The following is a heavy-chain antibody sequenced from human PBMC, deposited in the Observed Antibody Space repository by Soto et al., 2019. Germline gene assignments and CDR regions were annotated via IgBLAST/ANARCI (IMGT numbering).Heavy chain of an antibody. V-gene: IGHV4-39*01. CDR3: ARLSGRRFFEY. CDR1: GGALYSPSYY. J-gene: IGHJ4*02. CDR2: IYYSGST. Sequence: QLQLQESGPGLVKPSETLSLTCTVSGGALYSPSYYWGWIRQTPGKGLEYIGSIYYSGSTFNNPSLGRRVVISFDEPKYQVSLSLASATAADTAVYYCARLSGRRFFEYWGQGVLVTVSS.